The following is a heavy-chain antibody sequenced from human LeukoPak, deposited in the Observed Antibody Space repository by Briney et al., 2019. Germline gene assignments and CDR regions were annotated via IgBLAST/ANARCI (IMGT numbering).Heavy chain of an antibody. CDR2: ISRTGNYI. J-gene: IGHJ4*02. CDR3: ARVLETDCSGGSCYSGLDY. D-gene: IGHD2-15*01. CDR1: GFTFSRYN. Sequence: KTGGSLRLSCAASGFTFSRYNMNWVRQAPGKGLEWVSSISRTGNYIYYADSVKGRFTISRDNAQSSLFLQMNSLRVEDTAVYYCARVLETDCSGGSCYSGLDYWGQGTLVTVSS. V-gene: IGHV3-21*01.